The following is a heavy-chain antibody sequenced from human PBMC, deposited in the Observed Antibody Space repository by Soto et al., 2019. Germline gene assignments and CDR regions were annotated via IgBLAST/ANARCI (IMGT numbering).Heavy chain of an antibody. CDR1: GHTFHNYA. CDR3: ANVSRGIGVVPAALI. V-gene: IGHV3-23*01. CDR2: ISGSGGST. D-gene: IGHD2-2*01. Sequence: EVQLLESGGGLEQPGGSLRLSCVGSGHTFHNYAMTWVRQAPGKGLEWVSGISGSGGSTYYADSVRGRFTISRDDCKNTLDVQMNSLRAEDTAVYYCANVSRGIGVVPAALIWGQGTLVTVSS. J-gene: IGHJ4*02.